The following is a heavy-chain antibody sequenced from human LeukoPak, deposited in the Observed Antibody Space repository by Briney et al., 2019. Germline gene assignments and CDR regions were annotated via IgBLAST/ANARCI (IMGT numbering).Heavy chain of an antibody. V-gene: IGHV3-30-3*01. CDR1: GFTVSDNY. CDR3: ARADYYDSSGYSGFEYFQH. D-gene: IGHD3-22*01. CDR2: ISYDGSNK. Sequence: QAGGSLRLSCSASGFTVSDNYMSWVRRAPGKGLEWVAVISYDGSNKYYADSVKGRFTISRDNSKNTLYLQMNSLRAEDTAVYYCARADYYDSSGYSGFEYFQHWGQGTLVTVSS. J-gene: IGHJ1*01.